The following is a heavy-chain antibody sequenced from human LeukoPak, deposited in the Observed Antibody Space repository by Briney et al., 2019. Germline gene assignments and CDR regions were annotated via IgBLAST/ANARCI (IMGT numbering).Heavy chain of an antibody. D-gene: IGHD3-3*01. CDR2: IYYSGST. V-gene: IGHV4-59*01. J-gene: IGHJ5*02. CDR3: ARDLGYYDFWSGYYNWFDP. Sequence: PSETLSLTCTVSGGSISSYYWSWIRQPPGKGLEWIGYIYYSGSTNYNPSLKSRVTISVDTSKNQFSLKLSPVTAADTAVYYCARDLGYYDFWSGYYNWFDPWGQGTLVTVSS. CDR1: GGSISSYY.